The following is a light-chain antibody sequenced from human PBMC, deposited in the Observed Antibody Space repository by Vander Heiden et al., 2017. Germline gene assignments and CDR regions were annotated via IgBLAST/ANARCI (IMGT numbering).Light chain of an antibody. CDR2: AAS. V-gene: IGKV1-39*01. J-gene: IGKJ1*01. CDR3: QQTDNSPRT. CDR1: QSLSSY. Sequence: DIQITQSPPSLSASVQDRVPITCRASQSLSSYLEWYQQKPGRAPRLLIYAASGLHSGVAARFSGSGSGTDFTLTISRLEPEDFATYYCQQTDNSPRTFGQRTKVEIK.